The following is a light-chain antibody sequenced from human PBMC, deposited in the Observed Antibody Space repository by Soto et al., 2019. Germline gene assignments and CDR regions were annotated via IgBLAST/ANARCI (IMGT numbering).Light chain of an antibody. Sequence: IEVTQSPSSLAASLGDRVTITCRASQTIGTYVNWYRQKSGSAPELLIYDASTLQSGVPSRFRGGASGTDFPLTISSLQLDDFATYYCQQSYNTPLTFGKGTKVDI. CDR1: QTIGTY. CDR2: DAS. CDR3: QQSYNTPLT. V-gene: IGKV1-39*01. J-gene: IGKJ1*01.